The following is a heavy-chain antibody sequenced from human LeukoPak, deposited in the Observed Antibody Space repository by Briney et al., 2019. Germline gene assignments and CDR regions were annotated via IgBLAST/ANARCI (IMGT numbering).Heavy chain of an antibody. J-gene: IGHJ4*02. Sequence: TLSLTCTVSGGSISSGGYYWSWIRQHPGKGLEWIGYIYYSGSTYYNPSLKSRVTISVDTSKNQFSLKLSSVTAADTAVYYCAKEVSMYYDSSGYYYGYFDYWGQGTLVTVSS. D-gene: IGHD3-22*01. CDR2: IYYSGST. CDR1: GGSISSGGYY. V-gene: IGHV4-31*03. CDR3: AKEVSMYYDSSGYYYGYFDY.